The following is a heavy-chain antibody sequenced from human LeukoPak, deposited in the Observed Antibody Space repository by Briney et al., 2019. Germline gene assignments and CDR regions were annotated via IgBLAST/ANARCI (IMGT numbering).Heavy chain of an antibody. D-gene: IGHD6-19*01. J-gene: IGHJ4*02. CDR3: ARDRVGSGWPRPFYFEF. Sequence: GAAVKVGFKHAGCTFTGCYLYWVRAAPAQALEWVEGMGPNTGGRLYAQSLQGRGTMARDTSISTAYLDLRSLRFDDTAVYYCARDRVGSGWPRPFYFEFWGQGTLVTVSS. CDR2: MGPNTGGR. V-gene: IGHV1-2*02. CDR1: GCTFTGCY.